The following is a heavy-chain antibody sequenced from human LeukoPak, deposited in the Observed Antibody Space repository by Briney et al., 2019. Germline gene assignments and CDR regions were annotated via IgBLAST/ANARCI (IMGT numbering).Heavy chain of an antibody. Sequence: PGGSLRLSCAASGFTFSSYGMHWVRQAPGKGLEWVAFIRYDGSNKYYADSVKGRFTISRDNSKNTLYLQMNSLRAEDTAVYYCAKDPYDIYPYYFDYWGQGTLVTVSS. D-gene: IGHD3-9*01. CDR3: AKDPYDIYPYYFDY. CDR1: GFTFSSYG. V-gene: IGHV3-30*02. J-gene: IGHJ4*02. CDR2: IRYDGSNK.